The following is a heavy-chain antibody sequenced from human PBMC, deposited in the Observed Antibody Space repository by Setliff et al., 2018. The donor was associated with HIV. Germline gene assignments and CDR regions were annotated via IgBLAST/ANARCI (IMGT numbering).Heavy chain of an antibody. Sequence: SETLSLTCAVSGGSLSSDYYWGWIRQPPGKGPEWIGSISHTGSTYYNPSLKSRVTISVDTSKNQFSLKLSSVTAADAAVYYCASRVYYYDSSGYLREEGFDPWGQGTLVTVSS. CDR1: GGSLSSDYY. CDR2: ISHTGST. D-gene: IGHD3-22*01. CDR3: ASRVYYYDSSGYLREEGFDP. V-gene: IGHV4-38-2*01. J-gene: IGHJ5*02.